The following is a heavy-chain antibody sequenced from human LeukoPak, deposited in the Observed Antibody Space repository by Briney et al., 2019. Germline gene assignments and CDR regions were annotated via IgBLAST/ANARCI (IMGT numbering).Heavy chain of an antibody. D-gene: IGHD4-23*01. J-gene: IGHJ4*02. CDR2: ISSSGTET. Sequence: PGGSLRLSCAGAGFTFSNYGMRWVREARGKGLEWGSVISSSGTETYHADSVRGRFSISRDNAKNTLYLQMNSLRAEDTAVYYCAKKSPDSSGNPAYDWGQGTLVTVSS. V-gene: IGHV3-23*01. CDR1: GFTFSNYG. CDR3: AKKSPDSSGNPAYD.